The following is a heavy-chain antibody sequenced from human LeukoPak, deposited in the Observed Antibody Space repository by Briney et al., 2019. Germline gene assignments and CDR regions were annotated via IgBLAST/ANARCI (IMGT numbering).Heavy chain of an antibody. V-gene: IGHV3-23*01. CDR3: AKRYYDFPLDY. CDR1: GFTFSIYA. Sequence: GGSLRLSCAASGFTFSIYAMNWVRQAPGKGLEWGSGISANGGETHYADSVKGRFTISRDNSKNTLYLQINNPRVEDTAVYYCAKRYYDFPLDYWGQGTLVTVSS. J-gene: IGHJ4*02. CDR2: ISANGGET. D-gene: IGHD3-3*01.